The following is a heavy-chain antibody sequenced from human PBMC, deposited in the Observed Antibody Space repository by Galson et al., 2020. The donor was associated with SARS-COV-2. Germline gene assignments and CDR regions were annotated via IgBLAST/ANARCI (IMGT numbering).Heavy chain of an antibody. CDR1: GFTFSSFG. J-gene: IGHJ4*02. CDR2: ISYDGGHI. D-gene: IGHD2-2*02. V-gene: IGHV3-30*18. Sequence: GGSLRLSCAASGFTFSSFGMHWVRQAPGKGLEWVALISYDGGHIYYGDSVKGRFTISRDNSRNSVSLQMNSLRPEDTAVYYCAKESGSDIPAPYWGQGTLVTVSS. CDR3: AKESGSDIPAPY.